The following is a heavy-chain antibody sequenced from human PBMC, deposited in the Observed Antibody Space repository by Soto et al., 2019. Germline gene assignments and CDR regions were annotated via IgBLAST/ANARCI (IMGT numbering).Heavy chain of an antibody. CDR1: GFSFSSYG. D-gene: IGHD2-15*01. CDR3: ARGGYSVAYGMDV. V-gene: IGHV3-33*01. CDR2: IWYDGSNK. Sequence: QVHLVESGGGVVQPGRSLRLSCAASGFSFSSYGMHWVRQAPGKGLEGVAVIWYDGSNKYYADSVKGRLTISRDNSKNTLYLQMNSLRVEDTAVYYCARGGYSVAYGMDVWGQGTMVTVPS. J-gene: IGHJ6*02.